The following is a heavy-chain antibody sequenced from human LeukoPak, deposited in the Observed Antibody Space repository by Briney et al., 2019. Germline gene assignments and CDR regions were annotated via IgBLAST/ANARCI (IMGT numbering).Heavy chain of an antibody. CDR1: GGTFSSYA. Sequence: SVKVSCKASGGTFSSYAISWVRQAPGQGLEWMGGIIPIFGTANYAQKFQGRVTITADKSTSTAYMELSSLRSEDTAVYYCARGPRYYDILTGWFDPWGQGTLVTVSS. J-gene: IGHJ5*02. D-gene: IGHD3-9*01. CDR3: ARGPRYYDILTGWFDP. CDR2: IIPIFGTA. V-gene: IGHV1-69*06.